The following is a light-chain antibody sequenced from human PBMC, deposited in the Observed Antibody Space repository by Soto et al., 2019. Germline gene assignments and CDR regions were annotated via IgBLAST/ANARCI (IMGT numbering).Light chain of an antibody. CDR1: QDISNY. V-gene: IGKV1-33*01. CDR3: QQLNSYPLT. CDR2: DAS. J-gene: IGKJ4*01. Sequence: DIQVTQSPSSLSASIGDRVTITCQASQDISNYLNWYQQKPGKAPKLLIYDASNLETGVPSRFSGSGSGTDFTFTISSLQPEDFATYYCQQLNSYPLTFGGGTKVDIK.